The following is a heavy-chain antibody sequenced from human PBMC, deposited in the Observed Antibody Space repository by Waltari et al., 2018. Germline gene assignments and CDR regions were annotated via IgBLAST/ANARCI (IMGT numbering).Heavy chain of an antibody. Sequence: QMQLVQSGSEVKKPGTSVKVSCKASGFTFSNSGIHWLRQARGQGLEWLGWSVVGSGNANYAQKLQDRVTIARDMSTSTAYMELSSLRSEDTAVYYCAADDEGATYGMDVWGQGTTVTVSS. J-gene: IGHJ6*02. D-gene: IGHD1-26*01. CDR3: AADDEGATYGMDV. CDR1: GFTFSNSG. CDR2: SVVGSGNA. V-gene: IGHV1-58*02.